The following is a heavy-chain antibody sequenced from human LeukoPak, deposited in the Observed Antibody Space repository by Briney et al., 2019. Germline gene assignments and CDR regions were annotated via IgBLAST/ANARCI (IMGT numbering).Heavy chain of an antibody. CDR3: ARDNWGIDS. V-gene: IGHV3-74*01. J-gene: IGHJ4*02. D-gene: IGHD7-27*01. CDR2: IIGDGSGA. CDR1: GFTLSSYW. Sequence: GGSLRLSCAASGFTLSSYWMHWVRQGPGKGLVWVSRIIGDGSGATYADSVKGRFTISRDNAKNTLYLQMNSLRAEDTAVYYCARDNWGIDSWGQGTLVTVSS.